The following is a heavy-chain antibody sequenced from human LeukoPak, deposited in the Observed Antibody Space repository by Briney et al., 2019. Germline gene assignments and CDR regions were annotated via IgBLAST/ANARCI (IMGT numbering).Heavy chain of an antibody. Sequence: TWGSLRLSCAASGFTFDDYVMHWVRQAPGKGLEWVSLISGDGGTTYYADSVKGRFTISRDNSKNSLYLQLNSLRTEDTALYYCAKAITRNVVVTAINYWGQGTLVAVSS. V-gene: IGHV3-43*02. J-gene: IGHJ4*02. CDR3: AKAITRNVVVTAINY. D-gene: IGHD2-21*02. CDR2: ISGDGGTT. CDR1: GFTFDDYV.